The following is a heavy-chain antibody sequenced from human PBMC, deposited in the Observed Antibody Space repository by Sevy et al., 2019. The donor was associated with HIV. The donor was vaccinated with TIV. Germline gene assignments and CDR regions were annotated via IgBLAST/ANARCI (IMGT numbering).Heavy chain of an antibody. V-gene: IGHV3-9*01. CDR1: GFTFDDYA. D-gene: IGHD3-16*01. Sequence: GGSLRLSCVASGFTFDDYAMHWVRQVPGKGLEWVAGISWNSGILGYVDSVKGRFTISRDDAKNSLSLQMNSLRPEDTALYYCAKERRHMVPFGAGTFDYWGLGTLVTVSS. CDR2: ISWNSGIL. J-gene: IGHJ4*02. CDR3: AKERRHMVPFGAGTFDY.